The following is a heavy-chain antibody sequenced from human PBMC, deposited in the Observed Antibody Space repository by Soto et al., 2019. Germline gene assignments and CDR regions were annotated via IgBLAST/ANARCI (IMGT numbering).Heavy chain of an antibody. CDR1: GDSISRGFHY. CDR2: IYYSGST. V-gene: IGHV4-31*03. D-gene: IGHD2-2*01. Sequence: QVQLQEAGPGLVKPSQTLSLTCSVSGDSISRGFHYWSWTRQPPGKGLEWIGHIYYSGSTFYNPSLKSRVAISVDTSKNQFSLKLNSITAADTAVYYCARDSSSPNWFDPWGQGTLVTVSS. CDR3: ARDSSSPNWFDP. J-gene: IGHJ5*02.